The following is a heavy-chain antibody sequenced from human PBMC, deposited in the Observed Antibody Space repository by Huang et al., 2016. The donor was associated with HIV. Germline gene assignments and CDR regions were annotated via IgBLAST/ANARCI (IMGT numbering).Heavy chain of an antibody. J-gene: IGHJ4*02. V-gene: IGHV1-46*01. CDR1: GYTFTTYY. D-gene: IGHD6-19*01. Sequence: QVQLVQSGAEVKKPGASVKMSCKTSGYTFTTYYIHWVRQAPGQGLKWMVISNPTGGTTAYAQNFQGRLTMTRDMSASTVQLELRGLRSEDTAIYYCARGYSNGWYGVLEYWGQGTLVAVSS. CDR3: ARGYSNGWYGVLEY. CDR2: SNPTGGTT.